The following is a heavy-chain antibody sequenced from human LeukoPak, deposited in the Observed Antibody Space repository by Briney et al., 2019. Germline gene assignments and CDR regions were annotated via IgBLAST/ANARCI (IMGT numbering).Heavy chain of an antibody. V-gene: IGHV3-48*02. Sequence: GGSLRLPCAASGFTFSSYSMNWVRQAPGKGLEWVSYISSSSSVIYYADSVKGRFTISRDNAKNSLYLQMNSLRDEDTAVYYCARDLYSSSWYDYWGQGTLVTVSS. J-gene: IGHJ4*02. CDR3: ARDLYSSSWYDY. CDR1: GFTFSSYS. CDR2: ISSSSSVI. D-gene: IGHD6-13*01.